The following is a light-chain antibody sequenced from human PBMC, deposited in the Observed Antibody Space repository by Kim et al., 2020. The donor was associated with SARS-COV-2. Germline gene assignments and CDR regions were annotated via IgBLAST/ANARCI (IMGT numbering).Light chain of an antibody. Sequence: EIVLTQSPGTLSLSPGERATLSCRASQSVSSSYLAWYQQKPGQAPRLLIYGASSRATGIPDRFSGSGSGTDLTLTISRLEPEDFAVYYCQQYGSSPETFGQGTKLEI. CDR1: QSVSSSY. V-gene: IGKV3-20*01. J-gene: IGKJ2*01. CDR2: GAS. CDR3: QQYGSSPET.